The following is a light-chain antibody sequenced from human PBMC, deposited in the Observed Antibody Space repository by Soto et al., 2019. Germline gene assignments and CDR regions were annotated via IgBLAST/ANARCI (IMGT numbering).Light chain of an antibody. CDR1: QSVSSSY. V-gene: IGKV3-20*01. Sequence: EIVLTQSPGTLSLSPGERATLSCRASQSVSSSYLAWYQQKPGQAPRLLIFGASNRATGIPDSFSGSGSGTDFTLTISRLEPEDYAVYYYQHYDGSLWTFGQGTKVDVK. CDR2: GAS. J-gene: IGKJ1*01. CDR3: QHYDGSLWT.